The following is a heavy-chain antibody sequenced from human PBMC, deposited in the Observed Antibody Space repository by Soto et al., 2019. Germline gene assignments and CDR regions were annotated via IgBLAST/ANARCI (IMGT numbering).Heavy chain of an antibody. CDR3: AKDLPGELLPTCFDS. Sequence: SSEGSGCTFTFYRMSGVRGDRGKGLEWVSVIGARSGSTYYADSVKGRFTISRDTSKNTLYLQMNSLRVEDTAIYYCAKDLPGELLPTCFDSWGQGTLVTVSS. CDR2: IGARSGST. D-gene: IGHD1-26*01. V-gene: IGHV3-23*01. J-gene: IGHJ5*01. CDR1: GCTFTFYR.